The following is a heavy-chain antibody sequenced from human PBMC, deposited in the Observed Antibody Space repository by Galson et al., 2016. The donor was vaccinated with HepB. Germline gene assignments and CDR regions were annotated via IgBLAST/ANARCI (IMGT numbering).Heavy chain of an antibody. D-gene: IGHD2-15*01. CDR2: ISSDGSNE. J-gene: IGHJ4*02. CDR1: GYIFRTYP. CDR3: AREAERWNYLDY. V-gene: IGHV3-30*04. Sequence: GYIFRTYPMHWVRQAPGKGLEWVAVISSDGSNEWYADSVKGRFTISRDNSQNTLSLQMSSLRPEDTAAYYCAREAERWNYLDYWGQGALVTVSS.